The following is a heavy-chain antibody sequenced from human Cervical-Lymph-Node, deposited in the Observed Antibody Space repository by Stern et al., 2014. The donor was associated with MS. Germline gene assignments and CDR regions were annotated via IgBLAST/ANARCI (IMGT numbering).Heavy chain of an antibody. J-gene: IGHJ4*02. Sequence: VQLVESGPGLVKPSQTLSLTCTVSGGSISSGGYYLRALRQHPGKGLVWIGNIYDSGSTYYNPSLKSRVTISVDTSKNKFSLKLSSVTAADAAVYYCARGSEQVYYFDYWGQGTLVTVSS. CDR1: GGSISSGGYY. CDR2: IYDSGST. D-gene: IGHD1/OR15-1a*01. V-gene: IGHV4-31*03. CDR3: ARGSEQVYYFDY.